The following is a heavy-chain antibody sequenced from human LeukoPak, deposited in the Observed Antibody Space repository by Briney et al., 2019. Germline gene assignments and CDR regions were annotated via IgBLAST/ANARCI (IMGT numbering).Heavy chain of an antibody. CDR1: GGSISSGSYY. D-gene: IGHD3-3*01. CDR3: ARDRAGVADY. Sequence: PSETLSLTCTVSGGSISSGSYYWSWIRQPPGKGLEWIGYIYYSGSTNYNPSLKSRVTISVDTSKTQFSLKLSSVTAADTAVYYCARDRAGVADYWGQGTLVTVSS. V-gene: IGHV4-61*01. CDR2: IYYSGST. J-gene: IGHJ4*02.